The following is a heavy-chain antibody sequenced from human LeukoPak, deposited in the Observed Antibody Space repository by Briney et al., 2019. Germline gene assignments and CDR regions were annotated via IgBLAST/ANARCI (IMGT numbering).Heavy chain of an antibody. CDR3: AVVAATLAY. J-gene: IGHJ4*02. CDR1: GGSISSGDYY. CDR2: IYDSGST. V-gene: IGHV4-30-4*01. D-gene: IGHD2-15*01. Sequence: KPSETLSLTCTVSGGSISSGDYYWSWIRQLPGKGLEWIGYIYDSGSTYYNPSLESRVTMSVDTSKNQFSLKLSSVTAADTAVYYCAVVAATLAYWGQGTLVTVSS.